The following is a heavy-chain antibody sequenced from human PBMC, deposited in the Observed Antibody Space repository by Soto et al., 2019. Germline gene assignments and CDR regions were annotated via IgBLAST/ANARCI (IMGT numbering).Heavy chain of an antibody. Sequence: SESLSLTCAVYGGSFSGYYWSWIRQPPGKGLEWIGEINHSGSTNYNPSLKSRVTISVDTSKNQFSLKLSSVTAADTAVYYCARGFFGWFGDYYGMDVWGQGTTVTVSS. J-gene: IGHJ6*02. CDR3: ARGFFGWFGDYYGMDV. CDR2: INHSGST. CDR1: GGSFSGYY. V-gene: IGHV4-34*01. D-gene: IGHD3-10*01.